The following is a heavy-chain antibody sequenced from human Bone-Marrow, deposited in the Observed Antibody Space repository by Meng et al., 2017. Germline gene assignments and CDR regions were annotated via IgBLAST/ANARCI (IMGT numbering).Heavy chain of an antibody. CDR3: AKYSYGLGDYFDY. D-gene: IGHD3-10*01. V-gene: IGHV3-23*04. CDR2: ISGSGGST. Sequence: VQLEESRGGLVEPGGSLSLACATSGFTLRAYWMYLGRQATGKGLEWDSAISGSGGSTYYADSVKGRFTISRDNSKNTLYLQMNSLRAEDTAVYYCAKYSYGLGDYFDYWGQGALVTVSS. CDR1: GFTLRAYW. J-gene: IGHJ4*02.